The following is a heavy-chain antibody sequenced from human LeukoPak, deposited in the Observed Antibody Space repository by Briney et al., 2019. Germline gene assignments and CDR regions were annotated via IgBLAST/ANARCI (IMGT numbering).Heavy chain of an antibody. Sequence: SETLSLTCAVYGGSFSGYYWSWIRQPPGKGLEWIGEINHSGSTNYNPSLKSRVTISVDTPKNQFSLKLSSVTAADTAVYYCASGAQARVMDYWGQGTLVTVSS. CDR1: GGSFSGYY. CDR3: ASGAQARVMDY. CDR2: INHSGST. J-gene: IGHJ4*02. V-gene: IGHV4-34*01. D-gene: IGHD3-16*01.